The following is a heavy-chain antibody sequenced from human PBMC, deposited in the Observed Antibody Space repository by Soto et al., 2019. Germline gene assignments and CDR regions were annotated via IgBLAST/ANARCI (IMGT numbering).Heavy chain of an antibody. V-gene: IGHV4-34*01. D-gene: IGHD6-6*01. J-gene: IGHJ4*02. CDR3: ASGIAAPHGDY. Sequence: QVQLQQWGAGLLKPSETLSLTCAVYGGSFSGYYWSWIRQPPGKGLEWIGEINHSGSTNYNPSLKSRVTISVDTSKNQFSLKLSSVTAADTAVYYCASGIAAPHGDYWGQGTLVTVSS. CDR1: GGSFSGYY. CDR2: INHSGST.